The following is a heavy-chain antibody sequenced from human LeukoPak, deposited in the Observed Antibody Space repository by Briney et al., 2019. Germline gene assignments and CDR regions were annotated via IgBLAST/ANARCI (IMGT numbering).Heavy chain of an antibody. CDR2: IYYSGST. Sequence: SETLSLTCTVSGGSISSGDYYWSWIRQPPGKGLEWIWYIYYSGSTYYNPSLKSRVTISVDTSKNQFSLKLSSVTAADTAVYYCASGGYDYGDYGPDYWGQGTLVTVSS. D-gene: IGHD4-17*01. V-gene: IGHV4-30-4*01. CDR3: ASGGYDYGDYGPDY. CDR1: GGSISSGDYY. J-gene: IGHJ4*02.